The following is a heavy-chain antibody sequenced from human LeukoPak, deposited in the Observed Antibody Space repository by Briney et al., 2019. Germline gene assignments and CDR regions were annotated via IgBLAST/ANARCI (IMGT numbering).Heavy chain of an antibody. D-gene: IGHD6-19*01. CDR3: ARDYHSSGWTFFDY. CDR2: IFSSGST. CDR1: GGSNSSGSSY. V-gene: IGHV4-61*02. Sequence: SETLSLTCTVSGGSNSSGSSYWSWIRQPAGKGLEWIGRIFSSGSTNYNPSLKSRVTISIDTSKNQFSLKLSSVTAADTAVYYCARDYHSSGWTFFDYWGQGILVTVSS. J-gene: IGHJ4*02.